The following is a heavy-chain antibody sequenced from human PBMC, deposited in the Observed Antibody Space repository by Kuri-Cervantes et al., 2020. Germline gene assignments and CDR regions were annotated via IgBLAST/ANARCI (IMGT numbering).Heavy chain of an antibody. CDR3: ARSTTPYCSSTSCRNYYYYYYMDV. Sequence: SVKVSCKVSGYTLTELSMHWVRQAPGQGLEWMGGIIPIFGTANYAQKFQGRVTITADESTSTAYMELRSLRSDDTAVYYCARSTTPYCSSTSCRNYYYYYYMDVWGKGTTVTVSS. CDR1: GYTLTELS. CDR2: IIPIFGTA. D-gene: IGHD2-2*01. J-gene: IGHJ6*03. V-gene: IGHV1-69*13.